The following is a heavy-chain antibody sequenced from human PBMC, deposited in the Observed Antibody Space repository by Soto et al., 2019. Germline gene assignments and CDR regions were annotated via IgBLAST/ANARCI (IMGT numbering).Heavy chain of an antibody. CDR1: GDSMTRNGW. J-gene: IGHJ4*02. V-gene: IGHV4-4*02. CDR2: VFHTGNT. Sequence: PSETLSLTCAVSGDSMTRNGWWTWVRQPPGKGLEWIGEVFHTGNTNYNPSLKSRVTMSVDKSTNEFSLKVTSVTAADTAIYYCARKAWVRFDYWGPGALVTVSS. D-gene: IGHD7-27*01. CDR3: ARKAWVRFDY.